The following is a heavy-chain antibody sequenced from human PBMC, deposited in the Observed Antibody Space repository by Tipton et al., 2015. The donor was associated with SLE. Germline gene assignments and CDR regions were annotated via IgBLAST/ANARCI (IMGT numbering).Heavy chain of an antibody. CDR3: ARASSGSDNWFDP. J-gene: IGHJ5*02. V-gene: IGHV4-38-2*02. Sequence: TLSLTCTVSGYSISSGYYWGWIRQPPGKGLEWIGSIYHSGSTYYNPSLKGRVTISVDTSKNQFSLKLSSVTAADTAVYYCARASSGSDNWFDPWGQGTPVTVSS. CDR2: IYHSGST. CDR1: GYSISSGYY. D-gene: IGHD3-3*01.